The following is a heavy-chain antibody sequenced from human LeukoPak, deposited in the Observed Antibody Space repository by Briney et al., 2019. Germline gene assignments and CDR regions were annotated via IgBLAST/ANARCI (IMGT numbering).Heavy chain of an antibody. CDR1: GGTFSSYA. V-gene: IGHV1-69*13. CDR2: IIPIFGTA. Sequence: ASVKVSCKASGGTFSSYAISWVRQAPGQGLEWMGGIIPIFGTANYAQKFQGRVTITADESTTTAYMELSSLRSEDTAVYYCASSYYDSSGYGGYWGQGTLVTVSS. D-gene: IGHD3-22*01. CDR3: ASSYYDSSGYGGY. J-gene: IGHJ4*02.